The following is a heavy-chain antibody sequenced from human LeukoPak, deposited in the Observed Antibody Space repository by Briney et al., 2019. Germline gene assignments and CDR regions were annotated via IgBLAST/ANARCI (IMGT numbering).Heavy chain of an antibody. CDR2: IYYSGST. CDR1: GGSISSSNYY. J-gene: IGHJ5*02. CDR3: ARGCTYYGSGSYYKNWFDP. D-gene: IGHD3-10*01. V-gene: IGHV4-39*01. Sequence: MASETLSLTCTVSGGSISSSNYYWGWIRQPPGKGLEWIGNIYYSGSTYYNPSLKSRVTISVDTSKNQFSLKLSSVTAADTAVYYCARGCTYYGSGSYYKNWFDPWGQGTLVTVSS.